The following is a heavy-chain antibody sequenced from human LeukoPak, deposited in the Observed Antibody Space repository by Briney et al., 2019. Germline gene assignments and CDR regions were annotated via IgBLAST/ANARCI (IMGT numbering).Heavy chain of an antibody. CDR3: AKGPKQQLVGSRGKYFDY. Sequence: GGSLRLSCAASGFTFSSYAMSWVRQAPGKGLEWVSTFSGSGGNTYYADSVKGRFTISRDNSKNTLYLQMNSLRADDTAVYYCAKGPKQQLVGSRGKYFDYWGQGTLVTVSS. CDR2: FSGSGGNT. V-gene: IGHV3-23*01. CDR1: GFTFSSYA. D-gene: IGHD6-13*01. J-gene: IGHJ4*02.